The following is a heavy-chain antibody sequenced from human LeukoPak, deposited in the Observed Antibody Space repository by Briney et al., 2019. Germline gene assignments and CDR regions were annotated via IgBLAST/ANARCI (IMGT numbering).Heavy chain of an antibody. CDR1: GGSISSGGYS. Sequence: TSETLSLTCAVSGGSISSGGYSWSWIRQPPGKGLEWIGYIYHSGSTYYNPSLKSRVTISVDRSKNQFSLKLSSVTAADTAVYYCAIDKHVGYEGAFDYWGQGTLVTVSP. CDR3: AIDKHVGYEGAFDY. CDR2: IYHSGST. J-gene: IGHJ4*02. D-gene: IGHD5-12*01. V-gene: IGHV4-30-2*01.